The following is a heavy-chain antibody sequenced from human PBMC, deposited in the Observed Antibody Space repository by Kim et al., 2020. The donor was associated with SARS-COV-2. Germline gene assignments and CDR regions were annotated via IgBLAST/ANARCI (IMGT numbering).Heavy chain of an antibody. CDR3: ARDKGFGEFDY. CDR2: IYYRRST. V-gene: IGHV4-59*13. Sequence: SETLSLTCTVSGGSISRYYWSWIRQPPGKGLEWIGFIYYRRSTNYNPSHKSRVTISVDTSKNQFSLKLSSVTAADTAVYYCARDKGFGEFDYWGQGTLVTVSS. J-gene: IGHJ4*02. CDR1: GGSISRYY. D-gene: IGHD3-10*01.